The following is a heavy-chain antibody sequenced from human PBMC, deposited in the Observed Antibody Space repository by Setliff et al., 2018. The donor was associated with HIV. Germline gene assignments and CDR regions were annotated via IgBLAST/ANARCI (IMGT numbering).Heavy chain of an antibody. D-gene: IGHD5-18*01. CDR3: ARGSRGYSYAYYYYYMHV. J-gene: IGHJ6*03. CDR2: IYYSGST. CDR1: GGSISSSNYY. V-gene: IGHV4-39*07. Sequence: SETLSLTCTVSGGSISSSNYYWGWIRQPPGKGLDWIGSIYYSGSTYYNPSLKSRVTISVDTSKNQFSLKLSSVTAADTAVYYCARGSRGYSYAYYYYYMHVWGKGTTVTVSS.